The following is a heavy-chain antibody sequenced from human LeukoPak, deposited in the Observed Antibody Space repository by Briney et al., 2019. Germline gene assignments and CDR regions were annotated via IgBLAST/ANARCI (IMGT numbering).Heavy chain of an antibody. Sequence: ASVKVFCKASGYTFTSYDINWVRQATGQGLEWMGWMNPNSGNTGYAQKFQGRVTITRNTSISTAYMELSSLRSEDTAVYYCATPVVIAILENFDYWGQGTLVTVSS. V-gene: IGHV1-8*03. D-gene: IGHD2-21*01. CDR2: MNPNSGNT. J-gene: IGHJ4*02. CDR1: GYTFTSYD. CDR3: ATPVVIAILENFDY.